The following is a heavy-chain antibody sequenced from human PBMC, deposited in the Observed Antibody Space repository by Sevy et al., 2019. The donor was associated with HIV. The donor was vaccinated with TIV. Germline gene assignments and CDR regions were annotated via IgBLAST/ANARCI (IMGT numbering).Heavy chain of an antibody. J-gene: IGHJ4*02. CDR2: IRQDGNEI. V-gene: IGHV3-7*01. CDR1: GFTFDNYW. CDR3: ARRYFDL. Sequence: GGSLRLSCVASGFTFDNYWMQWVRQAPGKGLEWGANIRQDGNEIYYAASVKGRFTISRDNAKESLYLQMSNLRVEDTAIYYCARRYFDLWGQGILVTVSS.